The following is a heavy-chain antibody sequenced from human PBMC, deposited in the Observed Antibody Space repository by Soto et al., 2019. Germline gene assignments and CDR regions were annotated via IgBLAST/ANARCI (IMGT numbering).Heavy chain of an antibody. J-gene: IGHJ4*02. CDR3: ARDTSGFCGGSCYDD. CDR1: GFTFSSDW. CDR2: IKSDGSST. D-gene: IGHD2-15*01. V-gene: IGHV3-74*01. Sequence: EVQLVESGGDLVQPGGSLRVSCAASGFTFSSDWMHWVRQAPGKGLVWVSRIKSDGSSTSYADSVKGRFTISRDNAKNTLYLQMNSLRAEDTAVYYCARDTSGFCGGSCYDDWCQGTLVTVSS.